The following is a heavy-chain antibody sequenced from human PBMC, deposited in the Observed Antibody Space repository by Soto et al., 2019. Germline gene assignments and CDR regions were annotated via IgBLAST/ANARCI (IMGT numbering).Heavy chain of an antibody. D-gene: IGHD6-6*01. J-gene: IGHJ4*02. CDR1: GFTFSSYG. CDR3: AKDLGIAARLFDY. Sequence: QVQLVESGGGVVQPGRSLRLSCAASGFTFSSYGMHWVRQAPGKGLEWVAVISYDGSNKYYADSVKGRFTISRDNSKNTLYLQMNCLRAEDAAVYYCAKDLGIAARLFDYWGQGTLVTVSS. V-gene: IGHV3-30*18. CDR2: ISYDGSNK.